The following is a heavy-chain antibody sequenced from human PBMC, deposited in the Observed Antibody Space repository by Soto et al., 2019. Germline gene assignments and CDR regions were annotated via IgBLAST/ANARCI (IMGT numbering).Heavy chain of an antibody. CDR1: GFTFSSYA. J-gene: IGHJ4*02. CDR2: ISYDGSNK. Sequence: QVQLVESGGGVVQPGRSLRLSCAASGFTFSSYAMHWVRQAPGKGLEWVAVISYDGSNKYYADSVKGRFTISRDHSKNTLYLQMNSLRAEDTAVYYCARDPGDCSGGSCYPGGYWGQGTLVTVSS. D-gene: IGHD2-15*01. V-gene: IGHV3-30-3*01. CDR3: ARDPGDCSGGSCYPGGY.